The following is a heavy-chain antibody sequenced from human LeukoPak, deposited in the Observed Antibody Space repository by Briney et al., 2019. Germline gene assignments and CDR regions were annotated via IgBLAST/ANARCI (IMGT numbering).Heavy chain of an antibody. CDR2: IKQDGSEK. Sequence: GGSLRLSCAASGFTFSSYWMSWVRQAPGKGLEWVANIKQDGSEKYYVDSVKGRFTISRDNAKNSLYLQMNSLRAEDTAVYYCARMPRNYYDSSGHFDYWGQGTLVTVSS. J-gene: IGHJ4*02. CDR1: GFTFSSYW. CDR3: ARMPRNYYDSSGHFDY. V-gene: IGHV3-7*01. D-gene: IGHD3-22*01.